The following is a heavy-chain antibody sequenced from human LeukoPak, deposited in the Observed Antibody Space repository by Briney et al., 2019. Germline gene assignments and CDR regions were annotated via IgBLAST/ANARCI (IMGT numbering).Heavy chain of an antibody. CDR2: IGSRGNFI. CDR3: AKEGSLGYCSGGSCYRDYYYYMDV. Sequence: GGSLRLSCAASGFTFSSHFMNWVRQAPGRGLEWVSSIGSRGNFIYYADSVKGRFTISRDNSKNTLYLQMNSLRAEDTAVYYCAKEGSLGYCSGGSCYRDYYYYMDVWGKGTTVTISS. J-gene: IGHJ6*03. CDR1: GFTFSSHF. D-gene: IGHD2-15*01. V-gene: IGHV3-21*01.